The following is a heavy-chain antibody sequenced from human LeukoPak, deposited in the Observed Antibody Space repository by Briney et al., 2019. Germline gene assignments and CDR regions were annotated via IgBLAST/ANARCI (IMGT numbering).Heavy chain of an antibody. V-gene: IGHV3-48*01. CDR3: ARLPVVPAAIIYYYYYMDV. CDR2: ISSSSSTI. D-gene: IGHD2-2*01. Sequence: AGGSLRLSCAASGFTFSSYSMNWVRQAPGKGLEWVSYISSSSSTIYYADSVKGRFTISRDNAKNSLYLQMNSLGAADTAVYYCARLPVVPAAIIYYYYYMDVWGKGTTVTVSS. J-gene: IGHJ6*03. CDR1: GFTFSSYS.